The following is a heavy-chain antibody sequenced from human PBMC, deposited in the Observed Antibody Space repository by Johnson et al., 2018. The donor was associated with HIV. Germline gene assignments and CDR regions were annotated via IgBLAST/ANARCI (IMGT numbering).Heavy chain of an antibody. CDR2: ISGSGGST. Sequence: EVQVVESGGGVVQPGRSLRLSCAASGFTFSSYAMHWVRQAPGKGLEWVSAISGSGGSTYYADSVKGRFTISRDNSKNSLYLQMNSLRAEDTAIYYCAKGRYSSSWYLAGAFDIWGQGTMVT. CDR3: AKGRYSSSWYLAGAFDI. V-gene: IGHV3-23*04. J-gene: IGHJ3*02. D-gene: IGHD6-13*01. CDR1: GFTFSSYA.